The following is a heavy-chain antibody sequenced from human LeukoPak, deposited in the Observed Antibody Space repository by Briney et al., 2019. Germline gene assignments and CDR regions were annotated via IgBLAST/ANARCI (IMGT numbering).Heavy chain of an antibody. CDR2: VHYNGAT. D-gene: IGHD2-15*01. J-gene: IGHJ5*02. Sequence: SETLSLTCTVSGGSVTSTTYYWGWVRQPPGKGLEWVGVVHYNGATYYDPSLKSRVTMPINTSENQFSLKVTSVTAADTAVYYCARRRVAATAGWFDHWGQGTLVTVSS. CDR1: GGSVTSTTYY. CDR3: ARRRVAATAGWFDH. V-gene: IGHV4-39*01.